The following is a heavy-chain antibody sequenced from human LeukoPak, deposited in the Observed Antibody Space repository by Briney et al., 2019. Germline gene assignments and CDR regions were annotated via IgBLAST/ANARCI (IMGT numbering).Heavy chain of an antibody. Sequence: SVKVSCKASGGTFSSYAISWVRQAPGQGLEWMGRIIPILGIANYAQKFQGRVTITADKSTSTAHMELSSLRSEDTAVYYCARGPPVNYNDSSGYAFDSWGQGTLVTVSS. CDR3: ARGPPVNYNDSSGYAFDS. J-gene: IGHJ4*02. CDR2: IIPILGIA. V-gene: IGHV1-69*04. CDR1: GGTFSSYA. D-gene: IGHD3-22*01.